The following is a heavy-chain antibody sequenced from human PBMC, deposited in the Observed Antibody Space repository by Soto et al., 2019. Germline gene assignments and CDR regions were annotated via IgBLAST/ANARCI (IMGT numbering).Heavy chain of an antibody. CDR2: TSAYNGNT. V-gene: IGHV1-18*01. J-gene: IGHJ4*02. D-gene: IGHD3-10*01. CDR3: ARSYYNAPHFDY. Sequence: ASVKVSCKASGYTFTSYGISWVRQAPGQGLEWMGWTSAYNGNTNYAQKLQGRVTMTTDTSTSTAYMELRSLRSDDTAVYYCARSYYNAPHFDYWGQGTLVTVSS. CDR1: GYTFTSYG.